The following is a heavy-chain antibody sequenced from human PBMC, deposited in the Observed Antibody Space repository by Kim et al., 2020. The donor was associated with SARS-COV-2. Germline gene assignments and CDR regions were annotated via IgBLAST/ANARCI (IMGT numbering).Heavy chain of an antibody. CDR3: VREPSN. J-gene: IGHJ4*02. Sequence: GSSTAYADSVNGRFTISRDSAKRSVSLQMNSLTPEDTAVYYCVREPSNWGQGTLVTVSS. V-gene: IGHV3-11*01. CDR2: GSST.